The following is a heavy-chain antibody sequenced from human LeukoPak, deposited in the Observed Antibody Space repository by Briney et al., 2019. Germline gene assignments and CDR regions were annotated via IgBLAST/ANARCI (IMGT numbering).Heavy chain of an antibody. J-gene: IGHJ4*02. CDR3: ARDEVRGVFPADY. CDR2: ISSSSSYI. D-gene: IGHD3-10*01. Sequence: GGSLRLSCAASGFTFSSYSMNWVRQAPGKGLEWVSSISSSSSYIYYADSVKGRFTISRDNAKNSLYLQMNSLRAEDTAVYYCARDEVRGVFPADYWGQGTLVTVSS. V-gene: IGHV3-21*01. CDR1: GFTFSSYS.